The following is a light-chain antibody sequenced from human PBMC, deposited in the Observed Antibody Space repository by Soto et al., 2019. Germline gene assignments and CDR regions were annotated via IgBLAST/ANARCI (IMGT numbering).Light chain of an antibody. V-gene: IGKV3-20*01. CDR3: QQYGSSPRT. CDR2: GAS. Sequence: TLSCRASQSVRSSYLAWYQQKPGQAPRLLIYGASSRATGIPDRFSGSGSGTDFTLTISRLEPEDFAVYYCQQYGSSPRTFGQGTKVDI. J-gene: IGKJ1*01. CDR1: QSVRSSY.